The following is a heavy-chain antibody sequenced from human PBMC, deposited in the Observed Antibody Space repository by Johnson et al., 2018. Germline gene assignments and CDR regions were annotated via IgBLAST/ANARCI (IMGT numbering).Heavy chain of an antibody. J-gene: IGHJ6*04. V-gene: IGHV3-30-3*01. CDR2: ISYDGSNK. Sequence: QVQLVQSGGGVVQPGRSLRLSCAASGFTFSSYAMHWVRQAPGKGLEWVAVISYDGSNKYYADSVKGRITISRDNSKKTLYVQMNSLRPEDTAVYYCAKGGYRRSGPPDVWGKGTTVTVSS. CDR1: GFTFSSYA. D-gene: IGHD3-3*01. CDR3: AKGGYRRSGPPDV.